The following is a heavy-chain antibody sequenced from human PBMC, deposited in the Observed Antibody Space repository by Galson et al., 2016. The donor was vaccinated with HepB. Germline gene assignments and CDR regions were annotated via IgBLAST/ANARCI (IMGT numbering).Heavy chain of an antibody. Sequence: TLSLTCTVSGGSVSSGYYWSWIRQHPGKGLEWIGYIYYSGSTYHNPSPRSRLTMSADTSKNEFSLKLSSVTAADTAVYYCAREIRLGWFDPWGQGTLVTVSS. CDR2: IYYSGST. CDR3: AREIRLGWFDP. V-gene: IGHV4-31*03. CDR1: GGSVSSGYY. D-gene: IGHD3-16*01. J-gene: IGHJ5*02.